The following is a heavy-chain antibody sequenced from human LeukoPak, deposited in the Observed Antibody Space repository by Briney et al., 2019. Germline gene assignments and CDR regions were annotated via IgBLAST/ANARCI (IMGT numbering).Heavy chain of an antibody. CDR1: GYTFGTHW. Sequence: ASVKVSCKASGYTFGTHWMHWVRQAPGQGLEWMGIINPSGDFRSYAQKFQGRVTVTRDMSTRTVYMDLSRLKSDDTAVYYCARDLKWFGDLDYWGQGTLVTVSS. CDR2: INPSGDFR. D-gene: IGHD3-10*01. CDR3: ARDLKWFGDLDY. V-gene: IGHV1-46*01. J-gene: IGHJ4*02.